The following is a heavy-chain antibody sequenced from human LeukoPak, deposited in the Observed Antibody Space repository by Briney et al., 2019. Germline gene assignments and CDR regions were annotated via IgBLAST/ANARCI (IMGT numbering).Heavy chain of an antibody. CDR1: GGTFNSYS. J-gene: IGHJ6*03. D-gene: IGHD3-9*01. V-gene: IGHV1-69*05. Sequence: SVKVSYKACGGTFNSYSISCVPQAPGQALECMGGNIPIFCKTNYAQKFEGRVTITTDDSTSTAYMELSSLRSEDTAVYYCARGSPYYDILTGYSYYYYYYYMDVWGKGTTVTVSS. CDR3: ARGSPYYDILTGYSYYYYYYYMDV. CDR2: NIPIFCKT.